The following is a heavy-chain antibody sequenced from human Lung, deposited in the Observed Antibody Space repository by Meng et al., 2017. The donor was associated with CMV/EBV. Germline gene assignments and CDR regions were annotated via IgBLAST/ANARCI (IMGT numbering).Heavy chain of an antibody. Sequence: GESLKISCVASGFTFSDYAMTWVRQAPGKGLEWVSTIYSGDISTFYADSVKGRFTISRDSSKNTLYLQMNSLRAEDTALYYCAKGGEWLALDYWGQGPLVTVDS. J-gene: IGHJ4*02. CDR1: GFTFSDYA. CDR3: AKGGEWLALDY. V-gene: IGHV3-23*03. D-gene: IGHD3-3*01. CDR2: IYSGDIST.